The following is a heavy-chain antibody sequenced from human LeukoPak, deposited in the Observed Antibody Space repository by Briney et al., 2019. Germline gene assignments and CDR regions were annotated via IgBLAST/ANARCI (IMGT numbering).Heavy chain of an antibody. Sequence: GGSLRLSCAASGFTFDDYAMHWVRQAPGKGLEWVSVIYSGGSTYYADSVKGRFTISRDNSKNTLYLQMNSLRAEDTAVYYCAKSGLNRFDYWGQGTLVTVSS. CDR2: IYSGGST. CDR3: AKSGLNRFDY. CDR1: GFTFDDYA. V-gene: IGHV3-66*01. D-gene: IGHD2-15*01. J-gene: IGHJ4*02.